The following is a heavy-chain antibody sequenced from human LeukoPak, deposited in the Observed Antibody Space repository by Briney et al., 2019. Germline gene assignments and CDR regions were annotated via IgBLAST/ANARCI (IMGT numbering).Heavy chain of an antibody. CDR2: IHHSGRA. Sequence: SSETLSLTCAVSGGSIVSDSWWTWVRQPPGKGLEWIAEIHHSGRANYNPSLESRVTASVDNSKNQFSLRLNSVTAADTAVYYCATLPPPYQNWFDPWGQGTLVTVSS. D-gene: IGHD2-2*01. J-gene: IGHJ5*02. CDR3: ATLPPPYQNWFDP. V-gene: IGHV4-4*02. CDR1: GGSIVSDSW.